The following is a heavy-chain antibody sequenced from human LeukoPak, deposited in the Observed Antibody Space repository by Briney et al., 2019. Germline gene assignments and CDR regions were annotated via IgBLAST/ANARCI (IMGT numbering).Heavy chain of an antibody. J-gene: IGHJ4*02. D-gene: IGHD3-3*01. V-gene: IGHV3-11*01. CDR2: ITASSNMI. CDR3: ARDSGDPRLYYDFWSGYLDF. Sequence: GGSPRLSCAASGFNFGDHYMAWIRQAPGKGLEWISYITASSNMIYYAESVKGRFTISRNNAKNSVFLQMKNLRAEDTAVYFCARDSGDPRLYYDFWSGYLDFWGQGTLVTVSS. CDR1: GFNFGDHY.